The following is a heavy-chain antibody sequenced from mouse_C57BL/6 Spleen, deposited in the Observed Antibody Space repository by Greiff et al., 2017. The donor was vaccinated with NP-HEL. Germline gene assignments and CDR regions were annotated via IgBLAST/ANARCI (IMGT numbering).Heavy chain of an antibody. CDR1: GYTFTDYY. J-gene: IGHJ1*03. CDR2: IYPGSGNT. CDR3: ARWGPYEYDVLDVDV. V-gene: IGHV1-76*01. Sequence: QVQLQQSGAELVRPGASVKLSCKASGYTFTDYYINWVKQRPGQGLEWIARIYPGSGNTYYNEKFKGKATLTAEKSSSTAYMQLSSLTSEDAAVYFCARWGPYEYDVLDVDVGGTGTTVTVSS. D-gene: IGHD2-4*01.